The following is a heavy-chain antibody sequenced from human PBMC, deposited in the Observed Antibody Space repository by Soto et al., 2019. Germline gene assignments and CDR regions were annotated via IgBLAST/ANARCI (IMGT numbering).Heavy chain of an antibody. CDR2: MNPNSGTT. D-gene: IGHD4-17*01. V-gene: IGHV1-8*01. CDR3: ARGIKYGAYSRWFDP. J-gene: IGHJ5*02. Sequence: ASVKVSCKASGGFFSSDAISWVRQAPGQGLEYLGWMNPNSGTTAYVQKFQGRVTMTWDTSITTAYMELSSLRSEDTAVYFCARGIKYGAYSRWFDPWGQGTLVTSPQ. CDR1: GGFFSSDA.